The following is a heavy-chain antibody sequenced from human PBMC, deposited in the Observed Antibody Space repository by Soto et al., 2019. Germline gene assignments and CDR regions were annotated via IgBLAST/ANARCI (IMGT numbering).Heavy chain of an antibody. J-gene: IGHJ4*02. Sequence: GGSLRLSCAASGFTFSSYALNWVRQAPGKGLEWVAKISCNGTSIDYAASVKGRFITSRDSSKNTLYLRMNSLRAEETAMYYCVKHRSEVFSLGEFKFWGQGAQVTVSS. D-gene: IGHD3-16*01. V-gene: IGHV3-23*01. CDR2: ISCNGTSI. CDR3: VKHRSEVFSLGEFKF. CDR1: GFTFSSYA.